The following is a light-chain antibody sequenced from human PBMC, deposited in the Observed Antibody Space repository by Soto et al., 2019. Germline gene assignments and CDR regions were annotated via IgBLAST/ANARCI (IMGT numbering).Light chain of an antibody. CDR1: SSDVGGYNY. CDR3: SSYTSSSF. V-gene: IGLV2-14*01. CDR2: EVS. J-gene: IGLJ1*01. Sequence: QSALTQPASVSGSPGQSITISCTGTSSDVGGYNYVSWYQQHPGKAPKLMIYEVSNRPSGVSNRFSGSKSGNTASLTISGLQAEDEADYYCSSYTSSSFLGTGTKLTVL.